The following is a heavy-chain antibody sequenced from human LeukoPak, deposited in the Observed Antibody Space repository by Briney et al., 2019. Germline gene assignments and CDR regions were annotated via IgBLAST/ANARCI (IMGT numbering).Heavy chain of an antibody. CDR2: ISGSGGST. V-gene: IGHV3-23*01. CDR3: AKAAAILDYYYYYMDV. D-gene: IGHD2-2*02. J-gene: IGHJ6*03. CDR1: GFTFNDYA. Sequence: PGGSLRLSCAASGFTFNDYAMSWVRQAPGKGLEWVSAISGSGGSTYYADSVKGRFTISRDNSKNTLYLQMNSLRAEDTAVYYCAKAAAILDYYYYYMDVWGKGTTVTVSS.